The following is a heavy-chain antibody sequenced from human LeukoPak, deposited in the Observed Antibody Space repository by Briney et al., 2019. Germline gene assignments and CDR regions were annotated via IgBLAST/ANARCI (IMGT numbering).Heavy chain of an antibody. CDR1: GYTFTSYD. J-gene: IGHJ4*02. CDR3: ARGPCIGGDCYSYYFDY. Sequence: ASVKVSCKASGYTFTSYDINWVRQATGQGLEWMGWMNPNSGNIGYAQKFQGRVTMTRNTSISTAYMELSSLRSEDTAVYYCARGPCIGGDCYSYYFDYWGQGTLVTVSS. CDR2: MNPNSGNI. V-gene: IGHV1-8*01. D-gene: IGHD2-21*02.